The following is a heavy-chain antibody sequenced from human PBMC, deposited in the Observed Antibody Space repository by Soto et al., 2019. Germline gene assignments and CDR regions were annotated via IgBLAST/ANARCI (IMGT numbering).Heavy chain of an antibody. Sequence: EVQLLESGGGLVQPGESLRLSCAASGFTFSSYAMRWVRQAPGKGLEWVSVISGGGGTTYYADSVKGRFTISRDNSKNTLYLQMNSLRAEDTALDSCAKAMSTPSRPRNYFDYWGQGTLVTVSS. CDR3: AKAMSTPSRPRNYFDY. J-gene: IGHJ4*02. D-gene: IGHD6-6*01. V-gene: IGHV3-23*01. CDR2: ISGGGGTT. CDR1: GFTFSSYA.